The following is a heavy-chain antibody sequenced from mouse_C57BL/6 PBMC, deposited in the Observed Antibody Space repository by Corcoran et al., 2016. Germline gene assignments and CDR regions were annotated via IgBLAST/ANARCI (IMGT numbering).Heavy chain of an antibody. CDR3: ARDGNYFDY. J-gene: IGHJ2*01. V-gene: IGHV1-26*01. Sequence: EVQLQQSGPELVKPGASVKISCKASGYTFTDSYMNWVKQSHGKSLEWIGDINPNNGVTSYNQKFKGKATLTVDKSSSTAYMELRSLTSEDSAVYYCARDGNYFDYWGQGTTLTVSS. CDR2: INPNNGVT. CDR1: GYTFTDSY. D-gene: IGHD2-1*01.